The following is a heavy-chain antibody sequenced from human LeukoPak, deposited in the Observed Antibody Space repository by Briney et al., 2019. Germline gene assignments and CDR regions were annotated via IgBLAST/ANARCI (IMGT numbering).Heavy chain of an antibody. J-gene: IGHJ4*01. CDR3: VGETLNY. CDR2: FDLEEDKT. CDR1: GYTLTELS. Sequence: ASVQVSCKVSGYTLTELSIHWVRQAPEIGLEWMGGFDLEEDKTVYAQKFQARVTMTEDTSTDTAYMELSNLRSEDTAIYYCVGETLNYWGQGTQITVSS. D-gene: IGHD3-16*01. V-gene: IGHV1-24*01.